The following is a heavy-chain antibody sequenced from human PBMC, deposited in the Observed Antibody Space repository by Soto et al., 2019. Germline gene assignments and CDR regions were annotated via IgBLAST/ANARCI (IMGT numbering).Heavy chain of an antibody. CDR3: AKAGAKRVVDY. CDR2: MSYDGSQI. Sequence: QVHLVESGGGVVPPGRSLRLSCVASGFAFRSYGMHWVRQAPGKGLEWVAVMSYDGSQIYHADFVKGRFTVSRDNSKNTLYIQMNRLREEDTAVYDCAKAGAKRVVDYWGQGPQVTVSS. V-gene: IGHV3-30*18. CDR1: GFAFRSYG. J-gene: IGHJ4*02.